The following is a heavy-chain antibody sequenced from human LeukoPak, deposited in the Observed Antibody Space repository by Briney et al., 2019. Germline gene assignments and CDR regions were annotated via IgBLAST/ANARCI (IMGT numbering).Heavy chain of an antibody. J-gene: IGHJ4*02. CDR2: IYHSGST. Sequence: SETLSLTCAVSGGSISSGGYSWSWIRQPPGTGLEWIGYIYHSGSTYYNPSLKSRVTISVDRSKNQFSLKLSSVTAADTAVYYCARGVNGDYGDNHQEVYYFDYWGQGTLVTVSS. CDR3: ARGVNGDYGDNHQEVYYFDY. CDR1: GGSISSGGYS. D-gene: IGHD4-17*01. V-gene: IGHV4-30-2*01.